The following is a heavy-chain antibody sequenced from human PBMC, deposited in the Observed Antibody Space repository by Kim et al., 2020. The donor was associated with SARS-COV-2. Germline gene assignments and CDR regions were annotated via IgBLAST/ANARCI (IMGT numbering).Heavy chain of an antibody. V-gene: IGHV4-34*01. Sequence: SETLSLTCAVYGGSFSGYYWSWIRQPPGKGLEWIGEINHSGSTNYNPSLKSRVTISVDTSKNQFSLKLSSVTAAGTAVYYCARGPGSSWCVGYWGQGTLVTVSS. CDR2: INHSGST. CDR1: GGSFSGYY. J-gene: IGHJ4*02. CDR3: ARGPGSSWCVGY. D-gene: IGHD6-13*01.